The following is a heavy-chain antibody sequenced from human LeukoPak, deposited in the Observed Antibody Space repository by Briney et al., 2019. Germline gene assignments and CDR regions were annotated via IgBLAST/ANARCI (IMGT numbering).Heavy chain of an antibody. CDR2: IGHGGGT. CDR1: GIHLRSFE. CDR3: ARGNILTGYMY. Sequence: GSLRLSRAGPGIHLRSFEMHRGPQAKGKGLEWVSAIGHGGGTHYSGSVKGRFTISRENAKNSLYLQMNSLGAGDTAVYYCARGNILTGYMYWGQGTLVTVSS. V-gene: IGHV3-13*04. J-gene: IGHJ4*02. D-gene: IGHD3-9*01.